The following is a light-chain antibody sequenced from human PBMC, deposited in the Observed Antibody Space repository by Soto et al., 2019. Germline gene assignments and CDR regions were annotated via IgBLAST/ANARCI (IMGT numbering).Light chain of an antibody. J-gene: IGKJ3*01. CDR1: QGISNY. Sequence: DIQMTQSPSSLSASVGDRVTITCRASQGISNYLAWYQQKPGEVPKLLIYSSSTLQSGVPSRFSGSGSGTDFTLTISSLQPEDVATYYCQKYTSAPPFTFGPGTKVDLK. V-gene: IGKV1-27*01. CDR3: QKYTSAPPFT. CDR2: SSS.